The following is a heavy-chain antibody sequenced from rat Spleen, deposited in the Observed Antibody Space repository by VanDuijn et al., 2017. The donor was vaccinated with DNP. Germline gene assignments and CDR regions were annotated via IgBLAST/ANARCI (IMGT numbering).Heavy chain of an antibody. CDR2: ISYDGGRT. D-gene: IGHD1-12*03. CDR1: GFAFSCYY. V-gene: IGHV5-20*01. J-gene: IGHJ4*01. CDR3: TTWGWLLGLDA. Sequence: EVQLVESGGGLVQPGRSLKLSCAASGFAFSCYYMAWVRQAPTKGLEWVALISYDGGRTSYRDSVRGRFSISRDNAKNSLYLQMDSLRSEDTATYFCTTWGWLLGLDAWGQGTSVTVSS.